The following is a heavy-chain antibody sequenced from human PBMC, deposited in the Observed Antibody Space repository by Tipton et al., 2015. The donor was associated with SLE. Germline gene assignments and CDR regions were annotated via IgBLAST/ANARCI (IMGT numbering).Heavy chain of an antibody. CDR3: VAILKGDYNSWFDP. J-gene: IGHJ5*02. V-gene: IGHV4-59*12. D-gene: IGHD4-17*01. CDR1: GGSIRTYY. CDR2: MYHSGIT. Sequence: GLVKPSETLSLTCSVSGGSIRTYYWSWIRQPPGKGLEWIGYMYHSGITNYNPSLYSRVTISVDTSKNQFSLNLSPLTAADTAVYYCVAILKGDYNSWFDPWGQGTQVTVSP.